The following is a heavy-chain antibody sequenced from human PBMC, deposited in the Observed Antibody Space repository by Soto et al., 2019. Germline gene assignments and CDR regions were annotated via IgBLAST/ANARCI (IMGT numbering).Heavy chain of an antibody. V-gene: IGHV1-58*01. CDR1: GFTFTSSA. Sequence: SVKVSGKASGFTFTSSAVQWVRQARGQRLEWIGWIVVGSGNTNYAQKFQERVTITRDMSTSTAYMELSSLRSEDTAVYYCAAEEGGGCSSTSCRDLYGMDVWGQGTTVTVSS. D-gene: IGHD2-2*01. J-gene: IGHJ6*02. CDR2: IVVGSGNT. CDR3: AAEEGGGCSSTSCRDLYGMDV.